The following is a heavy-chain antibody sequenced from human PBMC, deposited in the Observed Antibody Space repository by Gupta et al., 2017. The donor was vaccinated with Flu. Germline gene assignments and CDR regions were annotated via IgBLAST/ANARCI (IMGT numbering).Heavy chain of an antibody. CDR3: VADGSGWYLFAY. J-gene: IGHJ4*02. V-gene: IGHV3-33*01. D-gene: IGHD6-19*01. CDR1: ESTFSNHG. CDR2: IWYDGSKE. Sequence: QVHLVESGGGVVQPGRSLRLSCEGSESTFSNHGMHWVRQTPVKGLEWVAVIWYDGSKEFYADSVRGRFIISRDNSKKTMYLQMNNLSAEDTGIYYCVADGSGWYLFAYWGQGTLVTVSS.